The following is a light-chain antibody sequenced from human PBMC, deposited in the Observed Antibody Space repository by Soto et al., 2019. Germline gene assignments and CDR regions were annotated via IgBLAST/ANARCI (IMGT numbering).Light chain of an antibody. V-gene: IGKV3-15*01. Sequence: EILMTPSPATLSVSPGERVTLSCRAGQGVSTNFAWYQQKSGQSPRLLIYDVSSRATGVPSRFSGTGSETDFTLTISGLQSEDSAIYFCQQYNNWPFSFGQGTKADI. CDR3: QQYNNWPFS. J-gene: IGKJ1*01. CDR1: QGVSTN. CDR2: DVS.